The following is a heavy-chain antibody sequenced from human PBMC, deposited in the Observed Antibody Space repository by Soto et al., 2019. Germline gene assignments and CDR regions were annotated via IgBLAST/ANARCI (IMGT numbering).Heavy chain of an antibody. CDR2: ISSSSSYT. J-gene: IGHJ6*02. V-gene: IGHV3-11*06. CDR1: GFTFSDYY. D-gene: IGHD5-12*01. CDR3: ASHGYSGDYYYYGMDV. Sequence: GSLRLSCAASGFTFSDYYMSWIRQAPGKGLEWVSYISSSSSYTNYADSVKGRFTISRDNAKNSLYLQMNSLRAEDTAVYYCASHGYSGDYYYYGMDVWGQGTTVTVSS.